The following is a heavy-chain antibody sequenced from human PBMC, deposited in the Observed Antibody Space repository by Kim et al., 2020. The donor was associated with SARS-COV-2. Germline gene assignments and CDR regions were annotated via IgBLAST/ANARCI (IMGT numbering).Heavy chain of an antibody. CDR1: GGSIRSSTYY. J-gene: IGHJ3*02. Sequence: SETLSLTCTVSGGSIRSSTYYWGWIRQPPGKGLEWIGSINYSGSTSYNPSLKSLVTISVDTSKNQVSLKLSCGTAADTAVYYGARDPPGTKYYGAGRYNGAFDIWGHGTMVSVSS. D-gene: IGHD3-10*01. CDR2: INYSGST. V-gene: IGHV4-39*07. CDR3: ARDPPGTKYYGAGRYNGAFDI.